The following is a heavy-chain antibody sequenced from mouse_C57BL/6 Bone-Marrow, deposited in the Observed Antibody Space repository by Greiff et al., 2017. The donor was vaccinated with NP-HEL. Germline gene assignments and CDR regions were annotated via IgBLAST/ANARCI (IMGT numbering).Heavy chain of an antibody. CDR2: SRNKANDYTT. V-gene: IGHV7-1*01. CDR3: ARDSYSNSCYAMDY. CDR1: GFTFSDFY. J-gene: IGHJ4*01. D-gene: IGHD2-10*01. Sequence: FFPSLRSLTLSCATSGFTFSDFYMEWVRQAPGKGLEWIAASRNKANDYTTEYSASVKGRFIVSRDTCKSILYLQMNALRAEDTAIYSCARDSYSNSCYAMDYWGQGTSVTVSS.